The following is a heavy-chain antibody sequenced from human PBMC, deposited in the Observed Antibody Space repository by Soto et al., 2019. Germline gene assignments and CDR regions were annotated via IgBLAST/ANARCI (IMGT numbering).Heavy chain of an antibody. D-gene: IGHD2-15*01. V-gene: IGHV4-31*03. Sequence: QVQLQESGPGLVKPSQTLSLTCTVSGGSISSGGYYWSWIRQHPGKGLEWIGYIYYSGSTYYNPSIKSRVTISVDTSKNQFSLKLSSVTAADTAVYYCARDLAEYCSGGSCFHWFDPWGQGTLVTVSS. CDR2: IYYSGST. CDR1: GGSISSGGYY. CDR3: ARDLAEYCSGGSCFHWFDP. J-gene: IGHJ5*02.